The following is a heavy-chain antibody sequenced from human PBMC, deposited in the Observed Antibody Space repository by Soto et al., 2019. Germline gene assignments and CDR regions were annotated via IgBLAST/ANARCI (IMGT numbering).Heavy chain of an antibody. CDR3: ARRVEYSSSWYLSGMGV. CDR2: IYYSGST. Sequence: KTSETLSLTCTVSGGSTSSSSYYWGWIRQPPGKGLEWIGSIYYSGSTYYNPSLKSRVTISVDTSRNQFSLKLSSVTAADTAVYYCARRVEYSSSWYLSGMGVWGQGTTVTVSS. J-gene: IGHJ6*02. D-gene: IGHD6-13*01. V-gene: IGHV4-39*01. CDR1: GGSTSSSSYY.